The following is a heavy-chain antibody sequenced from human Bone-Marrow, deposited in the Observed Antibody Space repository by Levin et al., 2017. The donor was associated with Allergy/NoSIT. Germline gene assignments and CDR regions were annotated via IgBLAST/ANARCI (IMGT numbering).Heavy chain of an antibody. CDR1: GYIFRNYG. CDR2: ISGYNGHT. V-gene: IGHV1-18*01. D-gene: IGHD3-22*01. CDR3: ARCQPHRLNYDSRGNYYHGMDV. Sequence: GESLKISCKASGYIFRNYGINWVRQAPGKGLEWMGWISGYNGHTYYDQRVQGRVTMTRDASTNTAYMELRSLRFDDTAVYYCARCQPHRLNYDSRGNYYHGMDVWGQGTTVTVSS. J-gene: IGHJ6*02.